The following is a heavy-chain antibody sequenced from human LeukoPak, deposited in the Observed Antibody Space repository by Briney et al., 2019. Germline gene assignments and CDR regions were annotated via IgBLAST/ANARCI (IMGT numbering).Heavy chain of an antibody. J-gene: IGHJ4*02. Sequence: PGGPLKFSVAASDFPFSTFVWFGSARAPGKGLEGWTIISKDGSGTFYADSVRGRFTISRDNSKNMLYLQLNSLTTEDTAVYYCAKDRYDSTTEVDYWGQGTLVTVSS. CDR1: DFPFSTFV. V-gene: IGHV3-30*18. CDR3: AKDRYDSTTEVDY. CDR2: ISKDGSGT. D-gene: IGHD3-22*01.